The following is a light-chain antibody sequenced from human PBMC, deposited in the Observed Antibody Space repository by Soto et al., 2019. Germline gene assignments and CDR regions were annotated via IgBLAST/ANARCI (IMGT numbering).Light chain of an antibody. CDR3: SSYTTSSTLVV. CDR1: SSDVGGYNY. J-gene: IGLJ3*02. Sequence: SALTQPASVSGSPGQSITISCTGTSSDVGGYNYVSWYQHHPGKAPKVLIYEVSHRPSGVSDRFSGSKSGNTASLTISGLQAEDEADYYCSSYTTSSTLVVFGGGTKLTVL. CDR2: EVS. V-gene: IGLV2-14*01.